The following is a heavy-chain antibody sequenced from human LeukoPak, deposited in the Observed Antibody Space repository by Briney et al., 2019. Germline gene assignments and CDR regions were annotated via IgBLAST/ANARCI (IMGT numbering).Heavy chain of an antibody. D-gene: IGHD3-10*01. CDR2: IPYDGSNK. V-gene: IGHV3-30*18. CDR3: AKDSSGGNAFDI. Sequence: GGSLRLSCAASGFTFSSYGMHWVRQAPGKGLEWVAVIPYDGSNKYYADSVKGRFTISRDNSKNTLYLQMNSLRAEDTAVYYCAKDSSGGNAFDIWGQGTMVTVSS. J-gene: IGHJ3*02. CDR1: GFTFSSYG.